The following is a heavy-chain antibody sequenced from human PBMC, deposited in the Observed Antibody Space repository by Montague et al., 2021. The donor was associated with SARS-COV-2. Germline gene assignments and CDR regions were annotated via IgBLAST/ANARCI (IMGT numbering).Heavy chain of an antibody. CDR2: INNSEST. V-gene: IGHV4-34*05. CDR1: GGSVSDYY. J-gene: IGHJ5*02. D-gene: IGHD3-22*01. CDR3: ARGARIIMIVLVITGIWFDP. Sequence: SETLSLTSAVYGGSVSDYYWCWIRKPQGKGLGRNGEINNSESTNNNPSLTRRVPTSVDTSKNQFSLKLTSVTAADTAVYYCARGARIIMIVLVITGIWFDPWGQGTLVTVSS.